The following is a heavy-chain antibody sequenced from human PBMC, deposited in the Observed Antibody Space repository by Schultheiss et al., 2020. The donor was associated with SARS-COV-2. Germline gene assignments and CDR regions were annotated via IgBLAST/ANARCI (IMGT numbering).Heavy chain of an antibody. Sequence: GGSLRLSCAASGFTFSSYAMSWVRQAPGKGLEWVSGISWNSGSIGYADSVKGRFTISRDNAKNSLYLQMNSLRAEDTALYYCAKVRRPSIAVASFDYWGQGTLVTVSS. CDR1: GFTFSSYA. D-gene: IGHD6-19*01. V-gene: IGHV3-9*01. CDR2: ISWNSGSI. CDR3: AKVRRPSIAVASFDY. J-gene: IGHJ4*02.